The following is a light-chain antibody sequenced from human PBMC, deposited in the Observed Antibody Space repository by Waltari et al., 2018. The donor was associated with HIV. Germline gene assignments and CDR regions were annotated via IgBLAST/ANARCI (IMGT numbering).Light chain of an antibody. Sequence: QSVLTQPPSASGTPGQTVVIPCSGNSSNIGNNDVTWYQVLPGSAPRLLIYMNNYCPSGVPGRFSGSRSGTSASLAIHALQSEDEADYYCATWDDSLYGMFGGGTKLTV. CDR1: SSNIGNND. CDR3: ATWDDSLYGM. V-gene: IGLV1-44*01. CDR2: MNN. J-gene: IGLJ3*02.